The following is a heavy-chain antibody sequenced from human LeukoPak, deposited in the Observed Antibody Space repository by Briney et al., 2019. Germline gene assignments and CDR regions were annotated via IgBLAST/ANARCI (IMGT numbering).Heavy chain of an antibody. CDR3: GRETDFGVVTN. J-gene: IGHJ4*02. Sequence: SQTLALTCAISGDSVSSNGAAWDWIRQSPSRGLEWLGRTYYRSQQWYSDYAPSVKGRITINADTSQNQFSLHLNSVTPEDTAVYYCGRETDFGVVTNWGQGTLVTVSS. V-gene: IGHV6-1*01. CDR2: TYYRSQQWYS. D-gene: IGHD3-3*01. CDR1: GDSVSSNGAA.